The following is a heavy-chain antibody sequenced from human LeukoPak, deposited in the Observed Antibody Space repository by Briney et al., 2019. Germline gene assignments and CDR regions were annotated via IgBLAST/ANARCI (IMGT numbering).Heavy chain of an antibody. CDR2: ISSNGGST. Sequence: GGSLRLSCSASEFXFSYYAMHWVRQAAGKGLEFVSGISSNGGSTYYADSLKGRFTVSRDNSNNTLYLQMSSLRAEDTAIYYCAKGPTYDSLPYYFDYWGQGTLVTVSS. CDR1: EFXFSYYA. D-gene: IGHD3-22*01. CDR3: AKGPTYDSLPYYFDY. J-gene: IGHJ4*02. V-gene: IGHV3-64D*09.